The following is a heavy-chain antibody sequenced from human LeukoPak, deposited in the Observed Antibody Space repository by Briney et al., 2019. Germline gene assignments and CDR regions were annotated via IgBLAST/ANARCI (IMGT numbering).Heavy chain of an antibody. Sequence: GGSLRLSCAASGFTFSSYAMHWVRQAPGKGLEWVSVISGSGGSTYYADSVKGRFTISRDNSKNTLYLQMNSLRAEDTAVYYCAKDQRNYFGSGSYQYNWFDPWGQGTLVTVSS. J-gene: IGHJ5*02. V-gene: IGHV3-23*01. CDR2: ISGSGGST. D-gene: IGHD3-10*01. CDR1: GFTFSSYA. CDR3: AKDQRNYFGSGSYQYNWFDP.